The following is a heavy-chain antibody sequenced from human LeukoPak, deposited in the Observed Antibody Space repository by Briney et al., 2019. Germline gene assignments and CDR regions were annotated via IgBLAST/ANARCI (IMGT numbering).Heavy chain of an antibody. CDR2: IYQSGTT. CDR1: GGSISSGNW. V-gene: IGHV4-4*02. CDR3: ARGRITGTPGAFDI. J-gene: IGHJ3*02. Sequence: SGTLSLTCAVSGGSISSGNWWSWVRQPPGKGLGWIGEIYQSGTTNYNPSLKSRATISVDNSKNQFSLKLTSVTAADTAVYYCARGRITGTPGAFDIWGQGTMVTVSS. D-gene: IGHD1-20*01.